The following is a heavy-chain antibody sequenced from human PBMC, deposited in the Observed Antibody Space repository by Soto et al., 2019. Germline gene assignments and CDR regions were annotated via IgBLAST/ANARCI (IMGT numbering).Heavy chain of an antibody. CDR2: IYYSGNA. V-gene: IGHV4-59*01. J-gene: IGHJ4*02. CDR1: GVSISGYY. D-gene: IGHD5-18*01. Sequence: XXTLSLPFAVSGVSISGYYWHWVPQPPGKGLEWIGYIYYSGNANYNPSLKSRVTMSIDTSKNQFSLKLSSVTTADTAVYYCARVDTAMVDFDYWGQGTLVTVSS. CDR3: ARVDTAMVDFDY.